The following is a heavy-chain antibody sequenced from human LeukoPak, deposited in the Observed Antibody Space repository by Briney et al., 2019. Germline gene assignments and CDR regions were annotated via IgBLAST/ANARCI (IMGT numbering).Heavy chain of an antibody. CDR3: ARVGRDWRDYYYYMDV. D-gene: IGHD2-21*01. CDR1: GYTFTSYD. V-gene: IGHV1-8*03. J-gene: IGHJ6*03. CDR2: MNPNSGNT. Sequence: ASVKVSCKASGYTFTSYDINWVRQATGQGLEWMGWMNPNSGNTGYAQKFQGRVTITRNTSISTAYMELSSLRSEDTAVYYCARVGRDWRDYYYYMDVWGKGTTVIVSS.